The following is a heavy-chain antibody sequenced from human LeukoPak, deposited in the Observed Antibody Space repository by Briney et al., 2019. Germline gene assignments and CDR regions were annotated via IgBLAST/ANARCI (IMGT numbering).Heavy chain of an antibody. D-gene: IGHD6-25*01. CDR3: ARNASGGFFNA. CDR1: GQSIINNYY. J-gene: IGHJ1*01. V-gene: IGHV4-38-2*02. CDR2: IHHSGNRFESGST. Sequence: PSETLSLTCTVSGQSIINNYYWGWIRQSPGKGLEWIGSIHHSGNRFESGSTHYNPSLRSRVTVSADTSKNEFSLTLRSVTAADTAVYFCARNASGGFFNAWGRGTLVTVSS.